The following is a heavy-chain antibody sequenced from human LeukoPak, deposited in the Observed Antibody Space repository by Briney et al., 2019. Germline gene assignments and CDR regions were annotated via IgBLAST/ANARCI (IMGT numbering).Heavy chain of an antibody. CDR2: IYCSGST. J-gene: IGHJ4*02. Sequence: KPSETLSLTCSVSGGSISSSSYYWVWIRQPPGKGLEWIGNIYCSGSTYYNPSLKSRVTISVDTSKNQFSLTLSSVIDADTAVYYCARLDYSDSYFDNWGQGTLVTVSS. D-gene: IGHD4-11*01. V-gene: IGHV4-39*01. CDR1: GGSISSSSYY. CDR3: ARLDYSDSYFDN.